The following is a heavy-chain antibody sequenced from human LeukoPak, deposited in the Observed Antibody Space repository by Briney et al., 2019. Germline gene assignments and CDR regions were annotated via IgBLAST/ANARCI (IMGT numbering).Heavy chain of an antibody. J-gene: IGHJ5*01. Sequence: ASVKVSCKASGGTFSSYAISWVRQAPGQGLEWMGIINPSGGSTSCAQKFQGRVTMTRDTSTSTVYMELSSLRSEDTAVYYCATIASWGQGTLVTVS. CDR3: ATIAS. CDR1: GGTFSSYA. V-gene: IGHV1-46*01. CDR2: INPSGGST.